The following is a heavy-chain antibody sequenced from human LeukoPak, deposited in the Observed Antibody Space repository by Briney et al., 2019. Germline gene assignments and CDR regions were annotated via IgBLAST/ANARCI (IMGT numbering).Heavy chain of an antibody. D-gene: IGHD3-22*01. CDR1: GYTFTSYG. CDR2: MNPNSGNT. CDR3: ARVVVLYYYDSSAPYAFDI. Sequence: ASVKVSCKASGYTFTSYGINWVRQATGQGLEWMGWMNPNSGNTGYAQKFQGRVTMTRNTSISTAYMELSSLRSEDTAVYYCARVVVLYYYDSSAPYAFDIWGQGTMVTVSS. V-gene: IGHV1-8*01. J-gene: IGHJ3*02.